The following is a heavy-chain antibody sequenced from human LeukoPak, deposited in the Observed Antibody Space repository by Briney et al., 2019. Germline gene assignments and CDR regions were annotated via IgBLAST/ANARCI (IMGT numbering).Heavy chain of an antibody. V-gene: IGHV1-69*13. J-gene: IGHJ3*02. CDR2: IIPIFGTA. CDR1: GGTFSSYA. D-gene: IGHD4-17*01. CDR3: ARDYGDYAPYDAFDI. Sequence: SVKVSCKASGGTFSSYAISWVRQAPGQGLEWMGGIIPIFGTANYAQKFQGRVTITADESTSRAYMELSSLRSEDTAVYYCARDYGDYAPYDAFDIWGQGTMVTVSS.